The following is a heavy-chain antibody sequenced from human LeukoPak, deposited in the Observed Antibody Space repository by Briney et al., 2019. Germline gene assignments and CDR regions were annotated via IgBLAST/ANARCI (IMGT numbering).Heavy chain of an antibody. V-gene: IGHV3-21*01. CDR3: ARRKDDHEKLDP. D-gene: IGHD1-1*01. CDR1: GFTFSSYA. CDR2: ISSSSYI. Sequence: GGSLRLSCAASGFTFSSYAMSWVRQAPGKGLEWVSSISSSSYIYYADSVKGRFTISRDNAKNSLYLQMNSLRAEDTAVYYCARRKDDHEKLDPWGQGTLVTVSS. J-gene: IGHJ5*02.